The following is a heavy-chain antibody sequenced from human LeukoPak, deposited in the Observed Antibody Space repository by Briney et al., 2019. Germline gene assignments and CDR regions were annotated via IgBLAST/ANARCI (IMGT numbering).Heavy chain of an antibody. CDR2: INHSGST. Sequence: PSETLSLTCTVYGGSFSGYYWSWIRQPPGKGLEWIGEINHSGSTNYNPSLKSRVTISVDTSRNQFSLKLSSVTAADTAVYYCATAHNYALDYWGQGTLVTVSS. D-gene: IGHD1-1*01. V-gene: IGHV4-34*01. CDR1: GGSFSGYY. CDR3: ATAHNYALDY. J-gene: IGHJ4*02.